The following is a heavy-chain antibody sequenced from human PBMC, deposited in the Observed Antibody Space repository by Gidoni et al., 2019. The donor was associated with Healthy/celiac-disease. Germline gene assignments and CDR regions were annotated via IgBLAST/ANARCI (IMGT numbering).Heavy chain of an antibody. CDR3: ARLLGEQPRDHYYYGMDV. Sequence: EVQLVQPGAEVKKPGESLKISCTGSGYSFTSYWIGWVRQMPGKGLEWMGIIYPGDSDTRYSPSFQGQVTISADKSISTAYLQWSSLKASDTAMYYCARLLGEQPRDHYYYGMDVWGQGTTVTVSS. V-gene: IGHV5-51*01. CDR2: IYPGDSDT. CDR1: GYSFTSYW. D-gene: IGHD3-10*01. J-gene: IGHJ6*02.